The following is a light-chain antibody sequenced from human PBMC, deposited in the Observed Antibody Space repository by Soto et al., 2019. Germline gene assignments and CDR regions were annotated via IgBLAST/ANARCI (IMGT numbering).Light chain of an antibody. J-gene: IGKJ5*01. Sequence: DIVMTQSAANLSVSPGERASLXCRASQSVSSNLAWYQQSAGKAPRHLIYGASTRATGIQARFSGSGSGKESTLNISSLQSEDFAVYYCKQYNNWPPITFGQGTRLEIK. CDR2: GAS. CDR3: KQYNNWPPIT. V-gene: IGKV3-15*01. CDR1: QSVSSN.